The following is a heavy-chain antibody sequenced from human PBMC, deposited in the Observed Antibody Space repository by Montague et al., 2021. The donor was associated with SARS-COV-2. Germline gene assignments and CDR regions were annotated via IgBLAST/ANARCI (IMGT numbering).Heavy chain of an antibody. CDR3: ARGPHYDILTSYYKDGMDV. D-gene: IGHD3-9*01. V-gene: IGHV4-61*02. Sequence: TLSLTCTVSGGSISTGSYYWSWIRQPAGKGLEWIGRIYTSGSTNYNPSLKSRVTRSVDTSKNQFSLKLSSVTAADTAVYYCARGPHYDILTSYYKDGMDVWGQGTTVTASS. CDR2: IYTSGST. CDR1: GGSISTGSYY. J-gene: IGHJ6*02.